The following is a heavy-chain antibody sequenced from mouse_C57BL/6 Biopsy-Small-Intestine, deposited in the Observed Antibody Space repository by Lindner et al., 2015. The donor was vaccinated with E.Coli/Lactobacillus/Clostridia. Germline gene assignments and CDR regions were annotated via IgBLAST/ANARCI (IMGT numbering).Heavy chain of an antibody. D-gene: IGHD2-12*01. CDR3: ARSYYNAMDY. J-gene: IGHJ4*01. V-gene: IGHV1-63*01. Sequence: VQLQESGAELVRPGTSVKMSCKASGYTFTNYWIGWTKQRPGHGLEWIGDIYPGGGYTNYNEKFKGKATLTADKSSSTAYMQFSNLTSEDSAIYYCARSYYNAMDYWGQGTSVTVSS. CDR1: GYTFTNYW. CDR2: IYPGGGYT.